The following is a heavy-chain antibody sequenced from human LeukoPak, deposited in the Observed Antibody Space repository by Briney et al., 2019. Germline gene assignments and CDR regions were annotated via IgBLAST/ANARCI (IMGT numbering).Heavy chain of an antibody. CDR3: AKCSGGNCYHSDDH. CDR1: GFTFSTYE. CDR2: ISSSGSNK. Sequence: GGSLRLSCAASGFTFSTYEINWVRQAPGKGLEWVSYISSSGSNKYYADSVKGRFTISRDNAKDSLYLQMNSLRAEDTAVYYCAKCSGGNCYHSDDHWGQGTLVTVSP. V-gene: IGHV3-48*03. D-gene: IGHD2-15*01. J-gene: IGHJ5*02.